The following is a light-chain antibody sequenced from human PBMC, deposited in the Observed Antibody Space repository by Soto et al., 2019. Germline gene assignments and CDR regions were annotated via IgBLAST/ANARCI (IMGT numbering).Light chain of an antibody. Sequence: AIRMTQSPSSLSASAGDRVAIACRASQGVDRYLAWYQQKPGQAPKLLIYGPSTLQRGVPSRFSGGGSGTDFTLTISCLQSEDFATYYCQHYKNYPLTFGQGTKVEIK. CDR1: QGVDRY. CDR2: GPS. V-gene: IGKV1-8*01. J-gene: IGKJ1*01. CDR3: QHYKNYPLT.